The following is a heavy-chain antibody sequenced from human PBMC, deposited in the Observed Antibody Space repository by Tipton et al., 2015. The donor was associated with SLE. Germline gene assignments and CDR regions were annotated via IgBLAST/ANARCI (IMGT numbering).Heavy chain of an antibody. CDR2: IYTSGST. Sequence: TLSLTCTVSGGSISSSHYYWDWIRPPPGKGLEWIGHIYTSGSTNYNPSLKSRVTISVDTSKNHFSLKLTSVTAADTAVYYCARMEGMITYGGIAGLWGQGTVVTVSS. CDR3: ARMEGMITYGGIAGL. CDR1: GGSISSSHYY. J-gene: IGHJ4*02. D-gene: IGHD3-16*01. V-gene: IGHV4-61*09.